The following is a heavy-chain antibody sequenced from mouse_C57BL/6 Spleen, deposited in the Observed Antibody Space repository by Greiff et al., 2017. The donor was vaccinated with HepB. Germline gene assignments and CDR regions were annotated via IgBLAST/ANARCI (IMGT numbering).Heavy chain of an antibody. V-gene: IGHV5-6*01. Sequence: EVKLMESGGDLVKPGGSLKLSCAASGFTFSSYGMSWVRQTPDKRLEWVATISSGGSYTYYPDSVKGRFTISRDNAKNTLYLQMSSLKSEDTAMYYCARGGYSNSSWFAYWGQGTLVTVSA. CDR2: ISSGGSYT. CDR1: GFTFSSYG. D-gene: IGHD2-5*01. J-gene: IGHJ3*01. CDR3: ARGGYSNSSWFAY.